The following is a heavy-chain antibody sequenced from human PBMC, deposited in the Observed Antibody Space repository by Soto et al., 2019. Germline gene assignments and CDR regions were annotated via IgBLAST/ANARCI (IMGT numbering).Heavy chain of an antibody. V-gene: IGHV4-59*01. D-gene: IGHD6-19*01. CDR2: SYYNGVT. CDR3: ARRSRSSSGWYFLDY. Sequence: XETLSLTCTVSGCSISSDSWSWIRQSPGKALEWIGYSYYNGVTKYNPSLKSRVTISVDTSQNQFSLKLTSVTAADTAVYYRARRSRSSSGWYFLDYWGQGTLVTVSS. CDR1: GCSISSDS. J-gene: IGHJ4*02.